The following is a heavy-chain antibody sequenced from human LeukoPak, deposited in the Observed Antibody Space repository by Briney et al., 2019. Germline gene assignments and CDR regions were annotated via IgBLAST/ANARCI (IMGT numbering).Heavy chain of an antibody. V-gene: IGHV1-46*01. CDR3: ARDGYSGYVGH. Sequence: ASVKVSCKASGYTFTSYYMHRVRQAPGQGLEWMGIINPSGGSTSYAQKFQGRVTMTRDTSTSTVYMELSSLRSEDTAVYYCARDGYSGYVGHWGQGTLVTVSS. J-gene: IGHJ4*02. CDR2: INPSGGST. CDR1: GYTFTSYY. D-gene: IGHD5-12*01.